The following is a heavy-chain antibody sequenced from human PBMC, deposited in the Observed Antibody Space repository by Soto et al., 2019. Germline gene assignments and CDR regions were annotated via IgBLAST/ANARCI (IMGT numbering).Heavy chain of an antibody. CDR1: GFSLSTSGVG. CDR2: IYWDDDK. D-gene: IGHD4-17*01. V-gene: IGHV2-5*02. CDR3: AHYFHGVTDY. Sequence: QITLKESGPTLVKPTQTLTLTCTFSGFSLSTSGVGVGWIRQPPGKALEWLALIYWDDDKRYSPSLNSRLTITKDTSKNQVVLTMTNMDTVDTATYYCAHYFHGVTDYWGQGTLVTVSS. J-gene: IGHJ4*02.